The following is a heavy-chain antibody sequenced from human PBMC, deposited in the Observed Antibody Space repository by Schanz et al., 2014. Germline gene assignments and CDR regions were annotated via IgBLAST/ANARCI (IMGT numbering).Heavy chain of an antibody. CDR2: IRYDGRNK. D-gene: IGHD2-21*01. V-gene: IGHV3-33*01. CDR3: AREDCSATSCYFRY. CDR1: GFTFISYD. Sequence: QVQLVESGGGVVQPGRSLRLSCVASGFTFISYDIHWVRQAPGKGLEWVAVIRYDGRNKNFVESVKGRFTISRDNSNNTEYLQMNALRAEDTAVYYCAREDCSATSCYFRYWGQGTLVTVSS. J-gene: IGHJ4*02.